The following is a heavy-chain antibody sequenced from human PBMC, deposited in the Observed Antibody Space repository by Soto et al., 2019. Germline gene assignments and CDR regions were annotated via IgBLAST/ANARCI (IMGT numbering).Heavy chain of an antibody. J-gene: IGHJ4*02. Sequence: ASVKVSCKASGNTFNNYYIHWVRQAPGQGLEWMGTINPSGGHTTYAQKFQGRVTITTDTSASTAYMELSSLRSEDTAVYYCARSIVVVTALDYWGQGTLVTVSS. CDR3: ARSIVVVTALDY. CDR1: GNTFNNYY. CDR2: INPSGGHT. D-gene: IGHD2-21*02. V-gene: IGHV1-46*02.